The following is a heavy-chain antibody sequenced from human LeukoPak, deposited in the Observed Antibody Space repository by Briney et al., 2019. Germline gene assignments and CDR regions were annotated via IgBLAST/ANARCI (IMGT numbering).Heavy chain of an antibody. CDR2: INGDNEKT. CDR1: GYSFTHYA. Sequence: GASVKVSCKASGYSFTHYALHWVRQAPGQRLEWMGCINGDNEKTQYSQKFHGRVTITRDTSANTAYIEVSSLRSEDTAVYFCARGGPDPSGWLLDNWGQGTLVTVSS. D-gene: IGHD6-19*01. J-gene: IGHJ4*02. V-gene: IGHV1-3*01. CDR3: ARGGPDPSGWLLDN.